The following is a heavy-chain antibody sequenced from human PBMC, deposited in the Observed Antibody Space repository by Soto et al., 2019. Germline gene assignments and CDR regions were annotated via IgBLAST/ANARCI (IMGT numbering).Heavy chain of an antibody. V-gene: IGHV4-39*07. D-gene: IGHD3-10*01. Sequence: PSETLSLTCTVSGGSISSGGYYWSWIRQPPGKGLEWIGEINHSGSTNYNPSLKSRVTISVDTSKNQFSLKLSSVTAADTAVYYCARDRATMVRGVIPRWFDPWGQGTLVTVSS. CDR3: ARDRATMVRGVIPRWFDP. CDR1: GGSISSGGYY. J-gene: IGHJ5*02. CDR2: INHSGST.